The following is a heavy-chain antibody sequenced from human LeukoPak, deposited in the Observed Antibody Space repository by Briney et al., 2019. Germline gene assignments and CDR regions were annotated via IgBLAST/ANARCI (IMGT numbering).Heavy chain of an antibody. Sequence: ASVKVSCKASGGTFSSYTISWVRQAPGQGLEWMGRIIPILGIANYAQKFQGRVTITADKSTSTAYMELSSLRSGDTAVYYCARGAVPAVNFDYWGQGTLVTVSS. CDR3: ARGAVPAVNFDY. V-gene: IGHV1-69*02. D-gene: IGHD2-2*01. CDR1: GGTFSSYT. CDR2: IIPILGIA. J-gene: IGHJ4*02.